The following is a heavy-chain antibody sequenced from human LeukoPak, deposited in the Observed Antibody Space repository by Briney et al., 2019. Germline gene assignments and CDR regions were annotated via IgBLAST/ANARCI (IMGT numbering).Heavy chain of an antibody. CDR1: GGSITSSY. J-gene: IGHJ4*02. V-gene: IGHV4-59*08. D-gene: IGHD5-24*01. CDR3: ARSNARDGYNFGY. Sequence: PETLSLTCTVSGGSITSSYWSWLRQPPGKGLQWIGYFYYSGATNYNPSLKSRVTISVDTSKTQLSLKMTSMTAADTAVYYCARSNARDGYNFGYWGQGTLVTVSS. CDR2: FYYSGAT.